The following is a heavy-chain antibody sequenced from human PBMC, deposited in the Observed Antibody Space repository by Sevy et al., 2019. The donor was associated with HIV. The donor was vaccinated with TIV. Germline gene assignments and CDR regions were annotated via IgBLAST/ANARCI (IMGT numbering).Heavy chain of an antibody. Sequence: GGSLRLSCVASAFSFTNYWMTWVRQAPGKGLEWVANIKRDASEKYYVGSVKGRFTISRDNAKESLYLQMKSLRAEDTAVYYCARDCNSASCLWGLDVWGQGTTVTVSS. CDR2: IKRDASEK. J-gene: IGHJ6*02. CDR3: ARDCNSASCLWGLDV. CDR1: AFSFTNYW. V-gene: IGHV3-7*03. D-gene: IGHD2-2*01.